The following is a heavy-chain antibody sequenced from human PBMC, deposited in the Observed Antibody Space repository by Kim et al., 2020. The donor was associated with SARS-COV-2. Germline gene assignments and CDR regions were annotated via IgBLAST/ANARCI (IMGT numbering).Heavy chain of an antibody. V-gene: IGHV3-74*01. CDR3: SRVRSWSDSWIDP. Sequence: GGSLRLSCAASGFTFSSYWMHWVRQAPGKGLVWVSRINSDGSTISYADSVKGRFTISIDNANNTLYLQLNSLRAEDTAVYYYSRVRSWSDSWIDPWGQGT. CDR2: INSDGSTI. J-gene: IGHJ5*02. D-gene: IGHD1-26*01. CDR1: GFTFSSYW.